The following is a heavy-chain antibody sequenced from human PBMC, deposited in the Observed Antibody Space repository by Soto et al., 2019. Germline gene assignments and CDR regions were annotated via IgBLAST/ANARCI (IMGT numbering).Heavy chain of an antibody. CDR3: ARDCGLASFDY. D-gene: IGHD2-21*01. J-gene: IGHJ4*02. CDR2: IYYSGST. V-gene: IGHV4-31*03. CDR1: GGSISSGGYY. Sequence: PSETLYLTCTVSGGSISSGGYYWSWIRQHPGKGLEWIGYIYYSGSTYYNPSLKSRVTISVDTSKNQFSLKLSSVTAADTAVYYCARDCGLASFDYWGRGTLVTVSS.